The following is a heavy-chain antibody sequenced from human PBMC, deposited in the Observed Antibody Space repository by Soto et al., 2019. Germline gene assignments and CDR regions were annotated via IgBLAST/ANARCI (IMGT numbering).Heavy chain of an antibody. CDR3: ARDYSNYYKSGYYGMDV. CDR1: GGSISSGGYY. V-gene: IGHV4-31*03. CDR2: IYYSGST. Sequence: TLSLTCTVSGGSISSGGYYWSWIRQHPGKGLEWIGYIYYSGSTYYNPSLKSRVTISVDTSKNQFSLKLSSVTAADTAVYYCARDYSNYYKSGYYGMDVWGQGTTVTVSS. D-gene: IGHD4-4*01. J-gene: IGHJ6*02.